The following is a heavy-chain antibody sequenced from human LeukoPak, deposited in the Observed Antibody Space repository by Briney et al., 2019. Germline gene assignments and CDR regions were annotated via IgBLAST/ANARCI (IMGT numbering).Heavy chain of an antibody. J-gene: IGHJ4*02. CDR1: GGTFSSYS. CDR3: AREAKTSNWNSVPDLDY. CDR2: IIPMFNTA. D-gene: IGHD1-7*01. V-gene: IGHV1-69*08. Sequence: SVKVSCKASGGTFSSYSFTWVRQAPGQGLEWMGRIIPMFNTANYAQDFQGRITITADKSASTAYMELITLRSEDTAVYYCAREAKTSNWNSVPDLDYWGQGTLITVSS.